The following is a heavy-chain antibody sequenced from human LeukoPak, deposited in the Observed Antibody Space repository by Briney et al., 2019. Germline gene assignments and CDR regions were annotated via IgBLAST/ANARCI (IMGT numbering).Heavy chain of an antibody. CDR2: IYYSGST. D-gene: IGHD3-10*01. CDR1: GGSISSYY. V-gene: IGHV4-59*08. CDR3: AVGSGSYYGEVDAFDI. Sequence: SETLSLTCTVSGGSISSYYWTWIRQPPGKGLEWFGYIYYSGSTNYNPSLKSRVTISVDTSKNQFSLKLSSVTAADTAVYYCAVGSGSYYGEVDAFDIWGQGTMVTVSS. J-gene: IGHJ3*02.